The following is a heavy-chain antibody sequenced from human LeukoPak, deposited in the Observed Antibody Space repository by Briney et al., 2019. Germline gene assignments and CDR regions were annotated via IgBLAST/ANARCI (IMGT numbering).Heavy chain of an antibody. Sequence: ASVKVSCKASGYTFTGYYMHWVRQAPGQGLEWMGWINPNSGGTNYAQKFQGRVTMTRDTSISTAYMELSGLRSDDTAVYYCARDTLTRFTYYYDSSGYYQSPPFDYWGQGTLVTVSS. V-gene: IGHV1-2*02. CDR1: GYTFTGYY. D-gene: IGHD3-22*01. J-gene: IGHJ4*02. CDR3: ARDTLTRFTYYYDSSGYYQSPPFDY. CDR2: INPNSGGT.